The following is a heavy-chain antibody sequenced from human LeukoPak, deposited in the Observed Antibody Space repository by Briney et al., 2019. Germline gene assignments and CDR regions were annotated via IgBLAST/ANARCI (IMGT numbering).Heavy chain of an antibody. CDR1: GFTFSRYG. Sequence: GGSLRLSCAASGFTFSRYGMHWVCQAPGKGLEWVAFIRYDGSDKYYADSVKGRFTVSRDNSKNTLYLQMNSLRAEDTAVYYCAKIGAVAGHFDYWGQGTLVTVSS. D-gene: IGHD6-19*01. CDR2: IRYDGSDK. J-gene: IGHJ4*02. V-gene: IGHV3-30*02. CDR3: AKIGAVAGHFDY.